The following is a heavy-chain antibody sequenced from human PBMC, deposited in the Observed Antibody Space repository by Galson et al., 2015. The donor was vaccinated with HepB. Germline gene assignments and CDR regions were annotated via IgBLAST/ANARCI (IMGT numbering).Heavy chain of an antibody. V-gene: IGHV4-61*02. CDR3: AREYSSPDYYYYYMDV. D-gene: IGHD6-13*01. J-gene: IGHJ6*03. CDR1: GGSIRSGNYY. Sequence: TLSLTCTVSGGSIRSGNYYWSWIRQPAGKGLEWIGRIYTRGTTNYNPSLRSRVTMSLDTSKNQFSLKLTSVTASDTAVYYCAREYSSPDYYYYYMDVWGKGTTVTVSS. CDR2: IYTRGTT.